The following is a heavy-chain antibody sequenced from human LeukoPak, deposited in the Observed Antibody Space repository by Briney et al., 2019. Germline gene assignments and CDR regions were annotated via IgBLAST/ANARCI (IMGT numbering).Heavy chain of an antibody. D-gene: IGHD1-26*01. J-gene: IGHJ4*02. Sequence: GSLRLSCAASGFTFSSYEMNWVRQPPGKGLEWIASINYSGRTYYNPSLNSRLIISVDTAKRQFSLKLTSVTAADTALYFCARDIDDVGALFDFWGQGTLVTVSS. CDR2: INYSGRT. V-gene: IGHV4-39*07. CDR1: GFTFSSYE. CDR3: ARDIDDVGALFDF.